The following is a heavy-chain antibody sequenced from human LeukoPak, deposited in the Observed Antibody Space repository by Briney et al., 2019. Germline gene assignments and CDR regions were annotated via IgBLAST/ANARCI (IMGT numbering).Heavy chain of an antibody. CDR1: GYTFTSYG. CDR2: ISAYNGNT. CDR3: ASGDFWSGSTYKMDAFDI. J-gene: IGHJ3*02. D-gene: IGHD3-3*01. Sequence: ASVKVSCKASGYTFTSYGISWVRQAPGQGLEWRGWISAYNGNTNYAQKLQGRVTMTTDTSTSTAYMELRCLRSDDTAVYYCASGDFWSGSTYKMDAFDIWGQGTMVTVSS. V-gene: IGHV1-18*01.